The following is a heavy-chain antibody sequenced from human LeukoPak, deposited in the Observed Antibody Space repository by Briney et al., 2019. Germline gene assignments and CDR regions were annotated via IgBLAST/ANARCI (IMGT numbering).Heavy chain of an antibody. CDR2: IYYSGST. Sequence: SETLSPTCTVSGGSISSYYWSWIRQPPGKELEWIGYIYYSGSTNYNPSLKSRVTISLETSKKQFSLKLISVTAADTAVYYCARGYSSTSGRPDYWGQGTLVTVSS. CDR3: ARGYSSTSGRPDY. V-gene: IGHV4-59*08. D-gene: IGHD6-19*01. CDR1: GGSISSYY. J-gene: IGHJ4*02.